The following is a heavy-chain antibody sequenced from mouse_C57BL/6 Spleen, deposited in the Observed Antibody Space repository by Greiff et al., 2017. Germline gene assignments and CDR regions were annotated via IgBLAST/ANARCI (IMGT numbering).Heavy chain of an antibody. Sequence: QVQLQQSGAELVRPGTSVKVSCKASGYAFTNYLIEWVKQRPGQGLEWIGVINPGSGGTNYNEKFKGKATLTADKSSSTAYMQLSSLISEDSAVYFCARSLHAMDYWGQGTSVTVSS. CDR3: ARSLHAMDY. CDR1: GYAFTNYL. V-gene: IGHV1-54*01. CDR2: INPGSGGT. J-gene: IGHJ4*01.